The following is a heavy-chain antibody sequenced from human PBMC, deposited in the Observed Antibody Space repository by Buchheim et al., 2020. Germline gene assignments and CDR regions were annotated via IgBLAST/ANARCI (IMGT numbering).Heavy chain of an antibody. CDR1: GGSFSGYY. CDR3: ARGPPSSDGFWGLSRWFDP. CDR2: INHSGST. J-gene: IGHJ5*02. D-gene: IGHD3-3*01. Sequence: QVQLQQWGAGLLKPSETLSLTCAVYGGSFSGYYWSWIRQPPGKGLEWIGEINHSGSTNYTPSLKSRVTISADTSKNQFSLVLGSVTAADTAVDCCARGPPSSDGFWGLSRWFDPWGQGTL. V-gene: IGHV4-34*01.